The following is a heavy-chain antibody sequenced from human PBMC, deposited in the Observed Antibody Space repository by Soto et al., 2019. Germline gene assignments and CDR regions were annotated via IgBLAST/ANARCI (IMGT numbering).Heavy chain of an antibody. V-gene: IGHV4-59*01. CDR1: GGSISRYY. D-gene: IGHD4-17*01. J-gene: IGHJ4*02. CDR3: ARAQDGPFDC. CDR2: IYYSGST. Sequence: VSLTCTVSGGSISRYYWSWIRQPPGKGLEWIGYIYYSGSTNYNPSLKSRVTISVDTSKNQFYLKLSSVTAADTAVYYCARAQDGPFDCWGQGTLVTVSS.